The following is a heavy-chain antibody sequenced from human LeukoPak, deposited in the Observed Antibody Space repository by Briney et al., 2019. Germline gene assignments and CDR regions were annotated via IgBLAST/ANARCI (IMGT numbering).Heavy chain of an antibody. V-gene: IGHV3-23*01. CDR1: GFTFSNFA. J-gene: IGHJ1*01. D-gene: IGHD2-15*01. CDR2: IGAGADTT. Sequence: PGGSLRLSCAASGFTFSNFAMSWVRQAPGKGLEWVSAIGAGADTTYYADSVRGRFTISRDNSKNTLYLQMNSLRADDTAVYYCADRGYCSGGSCYWYFHNWGQGTLVTVSS. CDR3: ADRGYCSGGSCYWYFHN.